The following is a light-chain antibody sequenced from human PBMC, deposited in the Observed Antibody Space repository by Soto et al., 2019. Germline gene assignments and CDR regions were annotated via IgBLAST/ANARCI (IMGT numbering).Light chain of an antibody. J-gene: IGKJ2*01. CDR2: KIS. CDR1: QSLVHTDGNTY. V-gene: IGKV2-24*01. CDR3: MQAIQLPLT. Sequence: DIVMTQTPLSSPVALGQPASISCRSSQSLVHTDGNTYLSWLHQRPGQPPRLLIYKISNRFPGVPDRFSGSGAETYFTLKISRVESVDVGVYYCMQAIQLPLTFGQGTKLEIK.